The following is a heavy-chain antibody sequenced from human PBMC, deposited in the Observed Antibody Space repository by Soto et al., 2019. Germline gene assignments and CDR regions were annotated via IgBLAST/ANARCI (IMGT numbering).Heavy chain of an antibody. CDR1: GFTFSSYG. J-gene: IGHJ3*02. CDR3: ARDYTYYYDSSQDAFDI. Sequence: QVQLVESGGGVVQPGRSLRLSCAASGFTFSSYGMHWVHQAPGKGLEWVAVIWYDGSNKYYADSVKGRFTISRDNSKNTRYLQMNSLRAEDTAVYYCARDYTYYYDSSQDAFDIWGQGTMVTVSS. D-gene: IGHD3-22*01. CDR2: IWYDGSNK. V-gene: IGHV3-33*01.